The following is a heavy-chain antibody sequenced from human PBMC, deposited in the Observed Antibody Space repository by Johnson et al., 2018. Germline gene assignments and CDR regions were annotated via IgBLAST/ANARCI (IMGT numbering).Heavy chain of an antibody. V-gene: IGHV3-43D*03. D-gene: IGHD2-15*01. Sequence: EVQLLESGGVVVQPGGSLRLSCAASGFIFDDYALHWVRQIPGKGLEWVSVVSWDGRRTSYADSVKGRFPISRDNFENSLFLQMNSLRPGDTAWYYCVRDLVPAATGEDHAFDIWGQGTMVTISS. J-gene: IGHJ3*02. CDR2: VSWDGRRT. CDR1: GFIFDDYA. CDR3: VRDLVPAATGEDHAFDI.